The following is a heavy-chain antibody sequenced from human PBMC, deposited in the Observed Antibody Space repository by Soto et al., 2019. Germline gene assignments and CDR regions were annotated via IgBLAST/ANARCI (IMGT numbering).Heavy chain of an antibody. Sequence: SETLSLTCTVSGGSISSGGYYWSWIRQHPGKGLEWIGYIYYSGSTYYNPSLKSRVTISVDTSKNQFSLKASDTAMYCCARHISNFRYYYYAMDVWGQGTTVTVSS. CDR2: IYYSGST. CDR3: ARHISNFRYYYYAMDV. CDR1: GGSISSGGYY. D-gene: IGHD4-4*01. V-gene: IGHV4-31*03. J-gene: IGHJ6*02.